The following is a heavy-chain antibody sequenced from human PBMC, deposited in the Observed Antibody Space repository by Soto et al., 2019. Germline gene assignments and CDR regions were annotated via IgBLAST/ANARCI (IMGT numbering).Heavy chain of an antibody. CDR1: GYTFTSYG. CDR2: ISAYNGNT. D-gene: IGHD2-15*01. Sequence: ASVKVSCKASGYTFTSYGISWVRQAPGQGLEWMGWISAYNGNTNYAQKLQGRVTMTTDTSTSTAYMELRSLRSDDTAVYYCARGYCSGGSCYSEPHVVFDPWGQGTLVPFSS. CDR3: ARGYCSGGSCYSEPHVVFDP. V-gene: IGHV1-18*01. J-gene: IGHJ5*02.